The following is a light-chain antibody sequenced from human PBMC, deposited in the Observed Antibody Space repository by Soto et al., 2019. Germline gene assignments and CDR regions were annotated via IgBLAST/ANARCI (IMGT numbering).Light chain of an antibody. Sequence: VLTQSPGTLTLSPGERATLSCRASQSVSSSYLAWYQQKPGQAPRLLIYGASSRATGIPDRFSGSGSGTDFTLTISRLEPEDFAVYYCQQYGSSPPITFGQGTRLEI. V-gene: IGKV3-20*01. CDR1: QSVSSSY. CDR2: GAS. J-gene: IGKJ5*01. CDR3: QQYGSSPPIT.